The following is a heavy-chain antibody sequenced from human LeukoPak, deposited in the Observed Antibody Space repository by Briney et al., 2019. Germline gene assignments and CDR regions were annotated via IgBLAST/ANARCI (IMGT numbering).Heavy chain of an antibody. CDR2: IGWDDDK. Sequence: SGPTLLNPTQTLTLTCTFSGFSLSTSGMRVSWIRQPPGKALEWLARIGWDDDKFYNSTLETRLTISKDTSKNQVVLTMTNMDPVDTATYYCARLKYGNNYFDYWGQGILVTVSS. J-gene: IGHJ4*02. CDR3: ARLKYGNNYFDY. D-gene: IGHD2/OR15-2a*01. CDR1: GFSLSTSGMR. V-gene: IGHV2-70*04.